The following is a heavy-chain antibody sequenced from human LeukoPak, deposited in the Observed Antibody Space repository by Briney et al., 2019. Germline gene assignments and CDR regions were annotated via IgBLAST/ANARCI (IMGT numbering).Heavy chain of an antibody. Sequence: GGSLRLSCAASGFSFSSYYMSWVRQAPGKGLEWVALINPNGSERYYVDSVKGRFTISRDNAKNSLYLQMDSLRAEDTGVYYCAKDHYWSIDYWGRGTLVTVSS. J-gene: IGHJ4*02. D-gene: IGHD3-3*01. CDR2: INPNGSER. V-gene: IGHV3-7*01. CDR1: GFSFSSYY. CDR3: AKDHYWSIDY.